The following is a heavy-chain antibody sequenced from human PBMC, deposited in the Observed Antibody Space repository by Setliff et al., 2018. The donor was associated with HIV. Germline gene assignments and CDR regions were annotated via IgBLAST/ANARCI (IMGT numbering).Heavy chain of an antibody. D-gene: IGHD6-19*01. Sequence: GGSLRLSCAASGFTFSSYGMHWVRQAPGKGLEWVAFIHYDVSSKYYGDSVKGRFTISRDNSRNTLYPQMNSLRPEDTAVYYCAKDFGYSSGWYLVSGTFDIWGQGTMVTVSS. J-gene: IGHJ3*02. V-gene: IGHV3-30*02. CDR3: AKDFGYSSGWYLVSGTFDI. CDR1: GFTFSSYG. CDR2: IHYDVSSK.